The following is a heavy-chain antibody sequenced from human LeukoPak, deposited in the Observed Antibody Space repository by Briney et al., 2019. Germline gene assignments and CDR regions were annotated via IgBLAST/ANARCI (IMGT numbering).Heavy chain of an antibody. Sequence: PSETLSLTCAVYGGPFSGYYWSWIRQPPGKGLEWIGEINHSGSTNYNPSLKSRVTISVDTSKNQFSLKLSSVTAADTAVYYCASLGSGSYNWWGQGTLVTVSS. J-gene: IGHJ4*02. V-gene: IGHV4-34*01. CDR1: GGPFSGYY. CDR2: INHSGST. CDR3: ASLGSGSYNW. D-gene: IGHD3-10*01.